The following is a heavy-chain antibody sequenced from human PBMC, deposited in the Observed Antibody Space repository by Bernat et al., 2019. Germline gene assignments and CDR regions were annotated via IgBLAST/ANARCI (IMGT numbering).Heavy chain of an antibody. CDR2: IKQDGSEK. Sequence: EVQLVESGGGLVQPGGSLRLSCAASGFTFSSYWMSWVRQAPGKGLEWVANIKQDGSEKYYVDSVKGRFTISRDNAKNSLYLQMNSLRAEDTDVYYCARYRGTIFGVVLPGEFDPWGQGTLVTVSS. V-gene: IGHV3-7*03. CDR1: GFTFSSYW. D-gene: IGHD3-3*01. J-gene: IGHJ5*02. CDR3: ARYRGTIFGVVLPGEFDP.